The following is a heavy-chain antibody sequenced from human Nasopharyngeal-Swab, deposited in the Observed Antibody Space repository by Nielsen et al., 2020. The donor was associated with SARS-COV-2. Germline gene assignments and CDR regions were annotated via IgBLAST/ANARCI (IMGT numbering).Heavy chain of an antibody. CDR3: ARAGDSSGWYFWFDP. D-gene: IGHD6-19*01. Sequence: GESLKISCAASGFTFSSYAMHWVRQAPGKGLEWVAVISYDGSNKYYADSVKGRFTISRDNSKNTLYLQMNSLRAEDTAVYYCARAGDSSGWYFWFDPWGQGTLVTVS. CDR1: GFTFSSYA. V-gene: IGHV3-30-3*01. J-gene: IGHJ5*02. CDR2: ISYDGSNK.